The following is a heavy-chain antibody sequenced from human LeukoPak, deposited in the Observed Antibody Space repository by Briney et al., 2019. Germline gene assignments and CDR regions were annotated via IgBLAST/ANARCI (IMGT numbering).Heavy chain of an antibody. CDR1: GYAFTSYG. CDR2: ISAYNGNT. J-gene: IGHJ4*02. Sequence: ASVKVSCKASGYAFTSYGISWVRQAPGQGLEWMGWISAYNGNTNYAQKLQGRVTMTTDTSTSTAYMELRSLRSDDTAVYYCAWSDSWYSGSYYGYWGQGTLVTVSS. CDR3: AWSDSWYSGSYYGY. D-gene: IGHD1-26*01. V-gene: IGHV1-18*01.